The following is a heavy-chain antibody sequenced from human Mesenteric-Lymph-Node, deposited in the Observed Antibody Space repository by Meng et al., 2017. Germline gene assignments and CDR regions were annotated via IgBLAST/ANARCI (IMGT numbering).Heavy chain of an antibody. CDR2: ISSSGSTI. CDR3: ARDIRRWEGDGYNPYYFDY. Sequence: GESLKISCAASGFTFSSYEMNWVRQAPGKGLEWVSYISSSGSTIYYADSVKGRFTISRDNAKNSLYLQMNSLRAEDTAVYYCARDIRRWEGDGYNPYYFDYWGQGTLVTVSS. D-gene: IGHD5-24*01. CDR1: GFTFSSYE. V-gene: IGHV3-48*03. J-gene: IGHJ4*02.